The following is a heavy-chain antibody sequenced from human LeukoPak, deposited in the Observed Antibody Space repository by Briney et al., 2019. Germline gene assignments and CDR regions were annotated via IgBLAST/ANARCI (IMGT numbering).Heavy chain of an antibody. J-gene: IGHJ4*02. CDR2: IYPGDSET. D-gene: IGHD6-13*01. CDR3: ARQSTSSWEN. Sequence: GESLKISCKGSGYRFTTSWIAWVRQMPGKGLEWMGIIYPGDSETRYSPSLQGHVTISADKSISTAYLQWSSLKASDTATYYCARQSTSSWENWGQGTLVTVSS. CDR1: GYRFTTSW. V-gene: IGHV5-51*01.